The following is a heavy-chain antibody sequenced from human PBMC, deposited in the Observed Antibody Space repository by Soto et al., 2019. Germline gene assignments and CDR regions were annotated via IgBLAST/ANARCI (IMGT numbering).Heavy chain of an antibody. V-gene: IGHV1-3*01. D-gene: IGHD6-19*01. CDR2: INAGNGNT. CDR3: ARGRRSSGWYYFDY. CDR1: GYTFTSYA. Sequence: ASVKVSCKASGYTFTSYAMHWVRQAPGQRLEWMGWINAGNGNTKYSQKSQGRVTITRDTSASTAYMELSSLRSEDTAVYYCARGRRSSGWYYFDYWGQGTLVTVSS. J-gene: IGHJ4*02.